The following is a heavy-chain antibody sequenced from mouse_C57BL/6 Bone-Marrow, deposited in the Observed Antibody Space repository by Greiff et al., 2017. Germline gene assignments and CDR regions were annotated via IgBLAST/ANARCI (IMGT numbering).Heavy chain of an antibody. D-gene: IGHD3-2*02. V-gene: IGHV2-9-1*01. CDR1: GFSFTRYA. CDR3: ARRGSGSPYYAMDY. J-gene: IGHJ4*01. CDR2: IWTGGGT. Sequence: QVQLQQSGPGLVAPSQRLSIPCTVSGFSFTRYAISWVRQPPGPGLEWLGVIWTGGGTNYNSALKSRLSISKDNSKSQVFLKMNSLQTDDTARYYCARRGSGSPYYAMDYWGQGTSVTVSS.